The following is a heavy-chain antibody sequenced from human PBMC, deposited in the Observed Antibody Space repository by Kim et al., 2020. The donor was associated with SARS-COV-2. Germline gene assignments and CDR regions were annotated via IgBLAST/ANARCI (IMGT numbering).Heavy chain of an antibody. CDR2: INPYSGDT. D-gene: IGHD2-15*01. Sequence: ASVKVSCKASGYIFTGYYIHWVRQAPGQGLEWMGWINPYSGDTNYAQRFQGRVTMTSDTSISTAYMELGRLRSDDTAVYFCARFCSGGTCYRGFDLWGQGTVVTV. CDR1: GYIFTGYY. CDR3: ARFCSGGTCYRGFDL. V-gene: IGHV1-2*02. J-gene: IGHJ4*02.